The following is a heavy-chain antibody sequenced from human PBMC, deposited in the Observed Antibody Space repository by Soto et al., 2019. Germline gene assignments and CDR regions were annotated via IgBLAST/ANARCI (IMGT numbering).Heavy chain of an antibody. V-gene: IGHV1-18*01. D-gene: IGHD3-10*01. CDR3: ARDPRGPKWFDP. CDR2: ISAYNGNT. J-gene: IGHJ5*02. Sequence: ASVKVSCKASGYNFASYGITWVRQAPGQGLEWMGWISAYNGNTNYAQKLQGRVTMTTDTSTSTAYMELRSLRSDDTAVYYCARDPRGPKWFDPRGQGTLLTVSS. CDR1: GYNFASYG.